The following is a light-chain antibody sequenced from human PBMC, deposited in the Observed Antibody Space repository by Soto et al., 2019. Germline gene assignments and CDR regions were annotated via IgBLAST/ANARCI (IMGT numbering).Light chain of an antibody. V-gene: IGKV3-15*01. CDR3: QQYNSYGT. CDR2: DAS. Sequence: EVLMTQSPATLSVSPGEIVILSFRASQRISNDLAWYQQKAGQAPRLLIYDASTRATGIPARFSGSGSGTEFTLTISSLQPDDFATYYCQQYNSYGTFGQGTKVDIK. J-gene: IGKJ1*01. CDR1: QRISND.